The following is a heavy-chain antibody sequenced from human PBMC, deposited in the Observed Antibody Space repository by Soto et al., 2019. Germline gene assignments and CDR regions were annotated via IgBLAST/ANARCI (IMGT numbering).Heavy chain of an antibody. CDR3: TRVGGYYGDYPNFDY. Sequence: ASEILSLTCRVSGSSISSYYWSWLRQPPGKGLEWIGNIYYTGSTNYHPSLKSRVIMSVESSKKQFSLRLNSVTAADTAVYYCTRVGGYYGDYPNFDYWGQGALVTVSS. CDR2: IYYTGST. J-gene: IGHJ4*02. CDR1: GSSISSYY. D-gene: IGHD4-17*01. V-gene: IGHV4-59*01.